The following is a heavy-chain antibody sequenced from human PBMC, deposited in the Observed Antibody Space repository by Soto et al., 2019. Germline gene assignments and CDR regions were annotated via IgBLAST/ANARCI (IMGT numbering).Heavy chain of an antibody. D-gene: IGHD3-3*01. J-gene: IGHJ4*02. Sequence: QVQLQESGPGLMKPSQTLSLTCTVSGASIGRGSYYWTWIRQHPGKAMEWMGNIHFSGETNYNPALLGPLTMSIDTSTNQFSLTLAAVTAADTAMYYCARDQVGDLDYWGQGTLVTVST. CDR2: IHFSGET. V-gene: IGHV4-31*01. CDR1: GASIGRGSYY. CDR3: ARDQVGDLDY.